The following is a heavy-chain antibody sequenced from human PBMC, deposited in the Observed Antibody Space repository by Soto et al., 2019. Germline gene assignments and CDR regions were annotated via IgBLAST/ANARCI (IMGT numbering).Heavy chain of an antibody. CDR1: VFTFSNHA. D-gene: IGHD3-3*01. CDR2: ISDTGGST. Sequence: GGSLRLSCIVSVFTFSNHAMSLVRQAPGKGLEWASGISDTGGSTYYANSVKGRFTISGYNSRNTLSLQMNALRAEDTAVYYCSKKLSVFGVVTTYYFDLWGQGTLVTVSS. CDR3: SKKLSVFGVVTTYYFDL. J-gene: IGHJ4*02. V-gene: IGHV3-23*01.